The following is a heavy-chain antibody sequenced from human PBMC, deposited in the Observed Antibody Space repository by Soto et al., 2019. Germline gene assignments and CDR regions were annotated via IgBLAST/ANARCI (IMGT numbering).Heavy chain of an antibody. D-gene: IGHD4-4*01. CDR2: TYYRSKWYN. CDR1: GDSVSGNSAA. CDR3: AREPNYFASFES. Sequence: SQTLSLTCAISGDSVSGNSAAWNWIRQPPSRGLEWLGRTYYRSKWYNDYAVSVKSRITINPDTSKNQFSLQLNSVTPEDTAVYYCAREPNYFASFESWGLGTLVTVSS. V-gene: IGHV6-1*01. J-gene: IGHJ4*02.